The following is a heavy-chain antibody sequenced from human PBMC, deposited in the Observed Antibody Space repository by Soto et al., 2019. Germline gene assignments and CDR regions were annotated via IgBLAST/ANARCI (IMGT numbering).Heavy chain of an antibody. Sequence: QVQLVQSGAEVKKPGSSVKVSCKASGGTFSSYTISWVRQAPGQGLEWMGRIIPILGIANYAQKFQGRVTITADKSTSTAYMELSSLRSEDTAVYYCASKTTRSERNYWGQGTLVTVSS. J-gene: IGHJ4*02. CDR3: ASKTTRSERNY. CDR2: IIPILGIA. CDR1: GGTFSSYT. D-gene: IGHD3-3*01. V-gene: IGHV1-69*02.